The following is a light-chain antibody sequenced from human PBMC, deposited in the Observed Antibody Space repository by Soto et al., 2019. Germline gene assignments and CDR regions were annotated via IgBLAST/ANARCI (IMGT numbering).Light chain of an antibody. V-gene: IGLV2-14*01. CDR2: EVS. CDR3: SSYTSSSPWV. J-gene: IGLJ3*02. CDR1: SSDVGGYNY. Sequence: QSALTQPASVSGSPGQSITISCTGTSSDVGGYNYVSWYQQHPGKAPKLMIYEVSNWPSGVSDRFSGSRSGNTASLTISGLQAEDESDYYCSSYTSSSPWVFGGRTKLPV.